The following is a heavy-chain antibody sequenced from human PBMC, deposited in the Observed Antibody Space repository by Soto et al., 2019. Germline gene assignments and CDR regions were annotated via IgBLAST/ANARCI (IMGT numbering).Heavy chain of an antibody. CDR1: GFTISTHG. V-gene: IGHV3-33*03. Sequence: QAQLVESGGGVVQPGTSLRLSCAASGFTISTHGMHWVRQAPGKGLEWLANIWDDGSNKFYAESVKGRFSISKDNSKNTLYLQMSSLRAEATDVYYCAAATTWNFHFPYWGQGTQVTVSS. CDR3: AAATTWNFHFPY. J-gene: IGHJ4*02. CDR2: IWDDGSNK. D-gene: IGHD1-7*01.